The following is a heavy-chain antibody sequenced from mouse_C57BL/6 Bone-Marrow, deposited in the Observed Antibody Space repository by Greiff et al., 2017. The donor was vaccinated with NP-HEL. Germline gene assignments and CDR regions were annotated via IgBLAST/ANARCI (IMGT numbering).Heavy chain of an antibody. D-gene: IGHD4-1*01. V-gene: IGHV7-3*01. CDR2: IRNKANGYTT. CDR1: GFTFTDYY. J-gene: IGHJ3*01. Sequence: EVQLMQSGGGLVQPGASLSLSCAASGFTFTDYYMSWVRQPPGKALEWLGFIRNKANGYTTEYSASVKGRFTISRDNSQSILYLQMKSLRAEDSATYYCARANWDGFAYWGQGTLVTVSA. CDR3: ARANWDGFAY.